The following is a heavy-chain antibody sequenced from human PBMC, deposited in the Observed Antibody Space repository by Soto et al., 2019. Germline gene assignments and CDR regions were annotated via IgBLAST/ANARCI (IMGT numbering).Heavy chain of an antibody. CDR2: IRSKAYGGTT. V-gene: IGHV3-49*03. CDR3: TRVGATPPRPFDY. CDR1: GFTFGDYA. D-gene: IGHD1-26*01. Sequence: PGGSLRLSCTASGFTFGDYAMSWFRQAPGKGLEWVGFIRSKAYGGTTEYAASVKGRFTISRDDSKSIAYLQMNSLKTEDTAVYYCTRVGATPPRPFDYWGQGTLVTVSS. J-gene: IGHJ4*02.